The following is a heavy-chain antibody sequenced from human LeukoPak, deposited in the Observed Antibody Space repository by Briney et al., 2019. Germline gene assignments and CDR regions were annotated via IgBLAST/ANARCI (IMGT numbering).Heavy chain of an antibody. Sequence: GGSLRLSCAASGFTLNNYAMSWVRQAPGKGLEWVSAISGSGTNTYYADSVKGRFTISRDNSKNTLYLQMNSLRAEDTAVYYCANWGYYDFWSGYSEKNYGMDVWGQGTTVTVSS. CDR2: ISGSGTNT. CDR1: GFTLNNYA. J-gene: IGHJ6*02. V-gene: IGHV3-23*01. D-gene: IGHD3-3*01. CDR3: ANWGYYDFWSGYSEKNYGMDV.